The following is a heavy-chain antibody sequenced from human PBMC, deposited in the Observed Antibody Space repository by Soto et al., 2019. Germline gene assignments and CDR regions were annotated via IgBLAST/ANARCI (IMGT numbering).Heavy chain of an antibody. D-gene: IGHD3-22*01. V-gene: IGHV5-51*01. CDR1: GYGFTSYW. J-gene: IGHJ6*02. CDR2: IYPGDSDT. CDR3: ARQAYYYDSSGYTYGMDV. Sequence: GESLKISCKGSGYGFTSYWIGWVRQMPGKGLEWMGIIYPGDSDTRYSPSFQGQVTISADKSISTAYLQWSSLKASDTAMYYCARQAYYYDSSGYTYGMDVWGQGTTVTVSS.